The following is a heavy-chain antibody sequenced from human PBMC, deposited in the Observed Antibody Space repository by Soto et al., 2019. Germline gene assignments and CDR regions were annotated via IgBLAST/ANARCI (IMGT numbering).Heavy chain of an antibody. V-gene: IGHV5-51*01. Sequence: HVESLKISCKGSGYSFTSYWIGCVRQMPGKGLEWMGIIYPGDSETRYSPSFQGQVTISADKSTSTAYLQWSSLKPSDTAMYYCARSSELNSQQLVPYYYYGMDVWGQGTTVTVSS. CDR1: GYSFTSYW. CDR3: ARSSELNSQQLVPYYYYGMDV. D-gene: IGHD6-13*01. J-gene: IGHJ6*02. CDR2: IYPGDSET.